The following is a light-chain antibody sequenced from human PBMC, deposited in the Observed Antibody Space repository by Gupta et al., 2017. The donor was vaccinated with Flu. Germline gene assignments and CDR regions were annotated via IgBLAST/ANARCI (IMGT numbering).Light chain of an antibody. Sequence: DIQMTQSPSSLSASVADRVTITCRASQSISSYLNWYQQKPGKAPKLLIYAASSLQSGVPSRFSGSGSGTDFTLTISSLQPEDFATYYCQQSYSTLRVTFGGGTKVEIK. CDR2: AAS. J-gene: IGKJ4*01. V-gene: IGKV1-39*01. CDR1: QSISSY. CDR3: QQSYSTLRVT.